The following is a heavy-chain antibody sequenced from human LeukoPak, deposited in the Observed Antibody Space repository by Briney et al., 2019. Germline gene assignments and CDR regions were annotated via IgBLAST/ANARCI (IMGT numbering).Heavy chain of an antibody. Sequence: PSETLSLTCTVSGGSMSSGDYYWSWIRQPPGKGLEWIGYIYYSGSTYYNPSLKSRVTISVDTSKNQFSLKLSSVTAADTAVYYCARLRMGFDYGIDYWGQGTLVTVSS. CDR2: IYYSGST. V-gene: IGHV4-30-4*08. J-gene: IGHJ4*02. CDR1: GGSMSSGDYY. CDR3: ARLRMGFDYGIDY. D-gene: IGHD4-17*01.